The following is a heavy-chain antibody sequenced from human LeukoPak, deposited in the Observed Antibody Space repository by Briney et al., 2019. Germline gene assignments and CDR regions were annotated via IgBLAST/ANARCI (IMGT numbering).Heavy chain of an antibody. Sequence: GGSLRLSRVASGFTFSSYWMSWVRQAPGKGLEWVATIRQDGSQKYYVDSVKGRFTISRDNAKDSLYLQMSSLRAGDTAMYYCARAARGSYYYDSSVHYYGDYWGQGTLVTVSS. V-gene: IGHV3-7*04. D-gene: IGHD3-22*01. J-gene: IGHJ4*02. CDR1: GFTFSSYW. CDR3: ARAARGSYYYDSSVHYYGDY. CDR2: IRQDGSQK.